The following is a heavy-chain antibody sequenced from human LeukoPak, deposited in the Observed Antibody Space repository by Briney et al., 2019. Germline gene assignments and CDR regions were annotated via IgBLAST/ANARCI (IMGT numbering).Heavy chain of an antibody. CDR3: ARLKDDVTKFDY. J-gene: IGHJ4*02. CDR2: INQDVSRI. V-gene: IGHV3-7*01. D-gene: IGHD2-8*01. Sequence: PGRSLRLSCAGSGFSFSRYWMAWVRQAPGKGLEWVASINQDVSRIHYVDSVKGRFTISRYNAKNSLVLQMNSLRVEDTAVYYCARLKDDVTKFDYWGQGTLVTVSS. CDR1: GFSFSRYW.